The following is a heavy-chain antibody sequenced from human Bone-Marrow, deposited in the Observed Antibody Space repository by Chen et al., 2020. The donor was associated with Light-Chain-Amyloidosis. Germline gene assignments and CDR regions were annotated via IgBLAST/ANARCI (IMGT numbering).Heavy chain of an antibody. J-gene: IGHJ4*02. V-gene: IGHV3-7*01. CDR1: GFTFGRYW. CDR2: IKQHGSEK. Sequence: EVQLVESGGGLVQPGESLRLSCAASGFTFGRYWMTWVRQAPGKGLEWVANIKQHGSEKYYVDSVKGRFTISRDNAKNSLYLQMNSLRAEDTAVYYCARHWELRGQGTLVTVSS. CDR3: ARHWEL. D-gene: IGHD1-7*01.